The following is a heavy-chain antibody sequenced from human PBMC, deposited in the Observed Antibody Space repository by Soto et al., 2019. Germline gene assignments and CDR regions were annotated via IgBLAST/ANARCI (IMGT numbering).Heavy chain of an antibody. D-gene: IGHD4-17*01. CDR1: GYTFTSYG. Sequence: QVQLVQSGAEVKKPGASVKVSCKASGYTFTSYGISWVRQAPGQGLEWMGWISAYNGNTNYAQKLQGRVTMTTDTSTSTAYMELRSLRSDDTAVYYCVRDRPVYGDYDYYGMDVWGQGTTVTVSS. CDR2: ISAYNGNT. J-gene: IGHJ6*02. V-gene: IGHV1-18*01. CDR3: VRDRPVYGDYDYYGMDV.